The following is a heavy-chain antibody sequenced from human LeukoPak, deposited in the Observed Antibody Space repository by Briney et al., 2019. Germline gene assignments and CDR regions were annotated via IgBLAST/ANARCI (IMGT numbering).Heavy chain of an antibody. V-gene: IGHV1-18*01. D-gene: IGHD5-12*01. J-gene: IGHJ6*03. CDR2: ISAYNGNT. Sequence: ASVKVSCKASGYTFTSYGISWVRQAPGQGLEWMGWISAYNGNTNYAQKLQGRVTMTTDTSTSTAYMELRSLRSDDTAVYYCARQGYSGYDLGFEGPKEYYYYYMDVWGKGTTVTVSS. CDR3: ARQGYSGYDLGFEGPKEYYYYYMDV. CDR1: GYTFTSYG.